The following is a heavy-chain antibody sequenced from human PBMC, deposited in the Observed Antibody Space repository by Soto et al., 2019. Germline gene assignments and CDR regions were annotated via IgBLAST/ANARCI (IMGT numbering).Heavy chain of an antibody. V-gene: IGHV1-69*01. CDR1: GDSFGSYA. D-gene: IGHD3-10*01. CDR3: AREPFGRFDP. CDR2: IIPVCGTT. J-gene: IGHJ5*02. Sequence: QMQLVQSGPEVKKPGSSVKVSCKASGDSFGSYAVSWVRQAPGQGLEWMGAIIPVCGTTNYTQKFQGRVTITPDDSTTTADMELSSLRSDDTAGYYGAREPFGRFDPWGKGPLVTVSS.